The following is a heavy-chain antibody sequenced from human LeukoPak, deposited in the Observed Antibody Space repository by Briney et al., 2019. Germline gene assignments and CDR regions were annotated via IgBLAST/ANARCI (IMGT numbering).Heavy chain of an antibody. CDR3: ARVGGSEDYFDY. V-gene: IGHV3-7*01. J-gene: IGHJ4*02. CDR1: GFTFSSYW. Sequence: GGSLRLPCAASGFTFSSYWMSWVRQAPGKGLEWVANINQDGSEQYYVDSVKGRFTISRDNAKNSLYLQMNSLRAEDTDVYYCARVGGSEDYFDYWGQGTLVTVSS. D-gene: IGHD1-26*01. CDR2: INQDGSEQ.